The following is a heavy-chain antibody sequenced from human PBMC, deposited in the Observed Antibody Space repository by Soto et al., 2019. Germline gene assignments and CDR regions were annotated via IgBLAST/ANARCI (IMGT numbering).Heavy chain of an antibody. CDR3: ASFYYDSSGYLG. Sequence: EVQLVESGGGLVQPGGSLRLSCAASGFTFSSYEMNWVRQAPGKGLEWVSYISSSGSTIYYADSVKGRFTISRDNAKNSMYLQMNSLRAEDTAVYYCASFYYDSSGYLGWGQGTLVTVSS. V-gene: IGHV3-48*03. CDR2: ISSSGSTI. CDR1: GFTFSSYE. D-gene: IGHD3-22*01. J-gene: IGHJ4*02.